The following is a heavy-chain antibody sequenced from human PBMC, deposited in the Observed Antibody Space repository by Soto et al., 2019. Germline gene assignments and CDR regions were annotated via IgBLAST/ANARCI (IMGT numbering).Heavy chain of an antibody. CDR2: IKDRGDSR. J-gene: IGHJ4*02. V-gene: IGHV3-23*01. CDR1: GFTFSNYA. Sequence: EVQLLESGGGLVQPGGSLTLSCAASGFTFSNYAMHWVRQAPGKGLEWVSTIKDRGDSRYCVDSVKGRFTIARDNSKNTMYLQMNSLRAEDTALYYCVKGGASYTSCWYANWGQGALVTVSS. CDR3: VKGGASYTSCWYAN. D-gene: IGHD6-13*01.